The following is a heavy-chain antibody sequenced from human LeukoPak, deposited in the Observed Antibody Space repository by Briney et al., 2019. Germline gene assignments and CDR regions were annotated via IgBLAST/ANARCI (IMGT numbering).Heavy chain of an antibody. V-gene: IGHV3-9*01. CDR1: GFTFDDYA. Sequence: GRSLRLSCAASGFTFDDYAMHWVRQAPGKGLEWVSGISWNSGSIGYADSVKGRFTISRDNAKNSLHLQMNSLRAEDTAVYYCANYDFWSGYYEFDYWGQGTLVTVSS. D-gene: IGHD3-3*01. CDR2: ISWNSGSI. J-gene: IGHJ4*02. CDR3: ANYDFWSGYYEFDY.